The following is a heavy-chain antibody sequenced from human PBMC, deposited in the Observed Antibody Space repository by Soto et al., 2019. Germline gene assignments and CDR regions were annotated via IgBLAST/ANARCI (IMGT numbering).Heavy chain of an antibody. Sequence: EVQLVESGGGLVQPGRSLRLSCAASGFTFDDYAMHWVRQAPGKGLAWVSGISWHSGSIGYADSVKGRFTISRDNAKNSLDLEMNSLRAEDTGVDYWAKDIVLAAAGTNGGWDYWGQGTLVTVSS. CDR1: GFTFDDYA. CDR2: ISWHSGSI. J-gene: IGHJ4*02. CDR3: AKDIVLAAAGTNGGWDY. D-gene: IGHD6-13*01. V-gene: IGHV3-9*01.